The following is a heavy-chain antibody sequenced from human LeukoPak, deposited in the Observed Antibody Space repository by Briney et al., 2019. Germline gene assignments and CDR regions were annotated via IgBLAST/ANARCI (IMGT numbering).Heavy chain of an antibody. V-gene: IGHV3-23*01. D-gene: IGHD6-19*01. Sequence: GASLRLSCVGSGFRFSRYAMSWVRQAPGKGLEWVATIHYIRDGPYYADSVEGRFTISRDDSKNTVYLQMNSLRVEDTAIYYCARCVTGWPNWFAPWGQGTLVTVSS. CDR3: ARCVTGWPNWFAP. J-gene: IGHJ5*02. CDR2: IHYIRDGP. CDR1: GFRFSRYA.